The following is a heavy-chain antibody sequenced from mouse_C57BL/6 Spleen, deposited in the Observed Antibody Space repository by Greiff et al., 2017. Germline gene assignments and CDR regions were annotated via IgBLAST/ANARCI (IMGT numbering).Heavy chain of an antibody. V-gene: IGHV14-4*01. D-gene: IGHD2-3*01. CDR2: IEPENGDT. J-gene: IGHJ2*01. CDR1: GSNIKDDY. CDR3: TLCDGYSY. Sequence: VQLQQSGAELVRPGASVKLSCTASGSNIKDDYMPWVKQRPDQGLEWIGWIEPENGDTEYASKFQGKATITADTSSNTAYLQLSSLKSEDTAVYYCTLCDGYSYWGQGTTLTVSS.